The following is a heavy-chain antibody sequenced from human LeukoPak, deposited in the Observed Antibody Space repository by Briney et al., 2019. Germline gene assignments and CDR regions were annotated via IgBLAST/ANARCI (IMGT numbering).Heavy chain of an antibody. V-gene: IGHV3-48*01. D-gene: IGHD3-10*01. CDR2: ISSSSSSI. CDR3: ARDLGPVHSGY. Sequence: GGSLRLSCAASGFTFSSYSMNWVRQAPGKGLEWVSYISSSSSSIHYADSVKGRFTISRDDAKNSLYLQMNSLRAEDTAVYYCARDLGPVHSGYWGQGTLVTVSS. CDR1: GFTFSSYS. J-gene: IGHJ4*02.